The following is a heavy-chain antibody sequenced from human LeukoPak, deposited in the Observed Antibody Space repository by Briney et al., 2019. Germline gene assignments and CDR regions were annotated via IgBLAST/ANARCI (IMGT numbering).Heavy chain of an antibody. V-gene: IGHV3-30*04. CDR2: ISFDGTNK. Sequence: PGGSLRLSCAASGFSFSSYAMHWVRQAPGKGLEWVAFISFDGTNKYYADSVKGRFTIYRDNSKNPLYLQMDSLRPEDTAVYYCARDLSGSPFDYWGQGTLVTVSS. D-gene: IGHD1-26*01. CDR1: GFSFSSYA. J-gene: IGHJ4*02. CDR3: ARDLSGSPFDY.